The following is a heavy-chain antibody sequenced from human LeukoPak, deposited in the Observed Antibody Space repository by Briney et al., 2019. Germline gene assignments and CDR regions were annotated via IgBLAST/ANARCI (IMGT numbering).Heavy chain of an antibody. CDR2: IYYSGST. Sequence: PSETLSLTCTVSGGSLSSYYWSWIRQPPGKGLEWIGYIYYSGSTNYNPSLKSRVTISVDKSKNQFSLKLSSVTAADTAVYYCARSDYGDPELDYWGQGTLVTVSS. J-gene: IGHJ4*02. CDR1: GGSLSSYY. V-gene: IGHV4-59*12. CDR3: ARSDYGDPELDY. D-gene: IGHD4-17*01.